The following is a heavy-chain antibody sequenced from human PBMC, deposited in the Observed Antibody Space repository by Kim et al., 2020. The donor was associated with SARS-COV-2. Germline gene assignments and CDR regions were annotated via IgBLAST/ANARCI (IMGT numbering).Heavy chain of an antibody. Sequence: ASVKVSCKASGYTFTSYGISWVRQASGQGLEWMGWISAYNGNTNYAQKLQGRVTMTTDTSTSTAYMELRSLRSDDTAVYYCARDTMTTVTFGWFDPWGQGTLVTVSS. CDR1: GYTFTSYG. J-gene: IGHJ5*02. CDR2: ISAYNGNT. CDR3: ARDTMTTVTFGWFDP. D-gene: IGHD4-17*01. V-gene: IGHV1-18*01.